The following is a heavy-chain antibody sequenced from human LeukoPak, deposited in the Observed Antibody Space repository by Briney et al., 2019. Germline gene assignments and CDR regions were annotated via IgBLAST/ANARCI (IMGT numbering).Heavy chain of an antibody. V-gene: IGHV4-30-2*01. CDR3: ARVSPYYYDSSGYPHDAFDI. J-gene: IGHJ3*02. CDR2: IYHSGST. Sequence: PSQTLSLTCAVSGGSISSGGYSWSWIRQPPGQGLEWIGYIYHSGSTYYNPSLKSRVTISVDRSKNQFSLKLSSVTAADTAVYYCARVSPYYYDSSGYPHDAFDIWGQGTMVTVSS. D-gene: IGHD3-22*01. CDR1: GGSISSGGYS.